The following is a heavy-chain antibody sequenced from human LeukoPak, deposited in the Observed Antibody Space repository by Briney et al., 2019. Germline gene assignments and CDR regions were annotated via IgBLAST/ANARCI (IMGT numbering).Heavy chain of an antibody. D-gene: IGHD3-22*01. V-gene: IGHV3-20*04. Sequence: GGSLRLSCAASGFNFNDYGMSWVRQAPGKGLEWVSGVNRNGGSTGYADSVKGRFTISRDNAKNSLYLQMNSLRAEDTAFYYCARGSIAIYYYDSSGYFDYWGQGTLVTVS. CDR2: VNRNGGST. CDR1: GFNFNDYG. J-gene: IGHJ4*02. CDR3: ARGSIAIYYYDSSGYFDY.